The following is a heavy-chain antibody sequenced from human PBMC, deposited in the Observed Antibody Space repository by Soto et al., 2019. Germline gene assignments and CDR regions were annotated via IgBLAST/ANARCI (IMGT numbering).Heavy chain of an antibody. D-gene: IGHD3-9*01. CDR2: IKSKTDGGTA. J-gene: IGHJ4*02. CDR1: GFNLSHPW. V-gene: IGHV3-15*01. CDR3: TTGIYYDILTGYHNVAY. Sequence: VGSLRLSCVASGFNLSHPWMTWVRQAAGKGLEWVGRIKSKTDGGTADYAAPVKGRATISRDDSKNTVYLQMNSLKTEDTAVYYCTTGIYYDILTGYHNVAYWGQGALVTVSS.